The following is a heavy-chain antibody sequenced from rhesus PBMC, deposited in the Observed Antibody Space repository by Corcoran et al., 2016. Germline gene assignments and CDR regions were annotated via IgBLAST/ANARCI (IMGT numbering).Heavy chain of an antibody. CDR2: IPYSGRT. V-gene: IGHV4-122*02. CDR1: GYSISGYY. Sequence: QVQLQESGPGLGKPSENLSLTCAVSGYSISGYYWSWIRQATGKGLEWIGYIPYSGRTSYNPSLKSRFTISRDTSKTQFSLKLSSVTAADTAVYYCAMTYYYDSGYYGYFDLWGPGTPITISS. CDR3: AMTYYYDSGYYGYFDL. J-gene: IGHJ2*01. D-gene: IGHD3-28*01.